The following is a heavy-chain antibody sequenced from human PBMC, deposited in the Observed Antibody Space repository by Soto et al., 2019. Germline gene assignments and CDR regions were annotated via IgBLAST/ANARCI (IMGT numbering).Heavy chain of an antibody. CDR2: IYYSGST. CDR3: ARGGAETFDY. J-gene: IGHJ4*02. Sequence: SETLSLTCTVSGGSISSYNWSWIRQPPGKGLEWIGYIYYSGSTNYNPSLRSRDTISVDTSKKQFSLKLTSVTAADTAVYYCARGGAETFDYWGQGTLVTVSS. CDR1: GGSISSYN. V-gene: IGHV4-59*01. D-gene: IGHD1-26*01.